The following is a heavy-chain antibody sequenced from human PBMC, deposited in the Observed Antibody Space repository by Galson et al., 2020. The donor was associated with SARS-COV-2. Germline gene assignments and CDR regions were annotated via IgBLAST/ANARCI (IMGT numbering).Heavy chain of an antibody. Sequence: SETLSLTCTVSGGSISSYYSSWIRQPPGKGLEWIGYIYYSGSTNYNPSLKSRVTISVDTSKNQFSLKLSSVTAADTAVYYCARGDVDIGLRYYFDYWGQGTLVTVSS. V-gene: IGHV4-59*01. CDR3: ARGDVDIGLRYYFDY. J-gene: IGHJ4*02. CDR1: GGSISSYY. CDR2: IYYSGST. D-gene: IGHD5-12*01.